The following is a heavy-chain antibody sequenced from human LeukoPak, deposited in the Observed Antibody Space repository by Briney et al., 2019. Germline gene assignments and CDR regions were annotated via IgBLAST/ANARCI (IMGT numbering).Heavy chain of an antibody. CDR2: IYYSGST. J-gene: IGHJ4*02. V-gene: IGHV4-59*01. CDR3: ARVTPYSKQIDY. CDR1: GGSISSYY. D-gene: IGHD4-11*01. Sequence: PSETLSLTCTVSGGSISSYYWSWIRQPPGKGLEWIGYIYYSGSTNYNPSLKSRVTISVDTSKNQFSLKLSSVTAADTAVYYCARVTPYSKQIDYWGQGTLVTVSS.